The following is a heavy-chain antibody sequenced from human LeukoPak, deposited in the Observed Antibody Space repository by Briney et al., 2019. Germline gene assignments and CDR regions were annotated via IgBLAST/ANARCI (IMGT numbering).Heavy chain of an antibody. D-gene: IGHD6-19*01. CDR1: GYSFTSYW. Sequence: GESLKISCKGSGYSFTSYWIGWVRQMPGKGLEWMGIIYPGDSDTRYSPSFQGQVTISVDKSISTAYLQWSSLQASDTAMYYCARLPVEGSGFPPYYFDYWGQEPWSPSPQ. CDR3: ARLPVEGSGFPPYYFDY. J-gene: IGHJ4*01. CDR2: IYPGDSDT. V-gene: IGHV5-51*01.